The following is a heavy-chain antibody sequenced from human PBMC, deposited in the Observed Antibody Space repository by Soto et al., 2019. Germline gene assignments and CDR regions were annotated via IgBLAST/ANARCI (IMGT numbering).Heavy chain of an antibody. D-gene: IGHD6-13*01. CDR1: GGSISSYY. J-gene: IGHJ5*02. CDR3: ARDRGAAAGWNWFDP. CDR2: IYYSGST. Sequence: SETLSLTCTVSGGSISSYYWSWIRQPPGKGLEWIGYIYYSGSTNYNPSLKSRVTISVDTSKNQFSLKLSSVTAADTAVYYCARDRGAAAGWNWFDPWGQGTLVTVSS. V-gene: IGHV4-59*01.